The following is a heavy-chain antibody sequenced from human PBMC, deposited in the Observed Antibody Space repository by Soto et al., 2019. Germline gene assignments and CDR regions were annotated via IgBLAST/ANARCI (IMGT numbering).Heavy chain of an antibody. V-gene: IGHV3-11*01. CDR3: ARDLGYYDSSGYFDY. Sequence: QVQLVESGGGLVKPGGSLRLSCAASGFTFSDSYMSWIRQAPGKGLEWVSYISSSDSIIYYSDSVKGRFIISRDNAMNSLYLQMNSLRAEDTAVYYCARDLGYYDSSGYFDYWGQGTLVTVSS. CDR1: GFTFSDSY. D-gene: IGHD3-22*01. CDR2: ISSSDSII. J-gene: IGHJ4*02.